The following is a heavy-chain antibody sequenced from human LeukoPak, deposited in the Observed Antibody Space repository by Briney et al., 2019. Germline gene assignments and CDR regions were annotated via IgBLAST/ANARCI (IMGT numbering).Heavy chain of an antibody. J-gene: IGHJ3*02. CDR3: ARQGSGWYLAFDI. CDR1: GGSFSGYY. Sequence: SETLSLTCAVYGGSFSGYYWSWIRQPPEKGLEWIGEINRSGSTNYNPSLKSRVTISVDTSKNQFSLKLSSVTAADTAVYYCARQGSGWYLAFDIWGQGTMVTVSS. D-gene: IGHD6-19*01. V-gene: IGHV4-34*01. CDR2: INRSGST.